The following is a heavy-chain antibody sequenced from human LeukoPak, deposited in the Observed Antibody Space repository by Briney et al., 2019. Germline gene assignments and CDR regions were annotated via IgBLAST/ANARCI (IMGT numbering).Heavy chain of an antibody. D-gene: IGHD3-10*01. J-gene: IGHJ3*02. CDR3: AKDLSMVRGVIGAFDI. CDR1: GGSISSYY. V-gene: IGHV3-23*01. CDR2: ISGSGGST. Sequence: TSETLSLTCTVSGGSISSYYWSWVRQAPGKGLEWVSAISGSGGSTYYADSVKGRFTISRDNSKNTLYLQMNSLRAEDTAVYYCAKDLSMVRGVIGAFDIWGQGTMVTVSS.